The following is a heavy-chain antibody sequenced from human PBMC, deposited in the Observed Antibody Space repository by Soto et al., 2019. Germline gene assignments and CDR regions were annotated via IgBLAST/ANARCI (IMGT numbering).Heavy chain of an antibody. J-gene: IGHJ4*02. Sequence: QITLNESGPTVVRPTETLTLTCRFSGFSLTTSGVGVGWIRQSPGKAPEWLALIYWDDDKRYSASLKSRLTITKDTSKNQVVLTVYDLEPTDTATYYCAHRVLRTVFGLVTTTAIYFDFWGQRTPVAVSS. D-gene: IGHD3-3*01. CDR3: AHRVLRTVFGLVTTTAIYFDF. CDR1: GFSLTTSGVG. V-gene: IGHV2-5*02. CDR2: IYWDDDK.